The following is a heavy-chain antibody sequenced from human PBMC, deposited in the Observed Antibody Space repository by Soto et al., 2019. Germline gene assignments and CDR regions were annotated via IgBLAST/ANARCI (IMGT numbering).Heavy chain of an antibody. CDR2: IYYSGST. V-gene: IGHV4-39*01. CDR1: GGSISSSSYY. D-gene: IGHD6-19*01. J-gene: IGHJ3*02. Sequence: QLQLQESGPGLVKPSETLSLTCTVSGGSISSSSYYWGWIRQPPGKGLEWIGSIYYSGSTYYNPSLKSRVTISVDTSKNQFSLKLSSVTAADTAVYYCARLRWWLVPADAFDIWGQGTMVTVSS. CDR3: ARLRWWLVPADAFDI.